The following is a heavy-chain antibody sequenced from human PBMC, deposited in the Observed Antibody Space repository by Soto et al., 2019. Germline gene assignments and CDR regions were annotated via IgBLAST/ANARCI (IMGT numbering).Heavy chain of an antibody. CDR2: ISSSSSYI. J-gene: IGHJ3*02. Sequence: GGSLRLSCAASGFTFSSYSMNWVRQAPGKGLEWVSSISSSSSYIYYADSVKGRFTISRDNAKNSLYLQMNSLRAEDTAVYYCARRVGSSGYYAFDIWGQGTMVTVSS. CDR1: GFTFSSYS. D-gene: IGHD3-22*01. CDR3: ARRVGSSGYYAFDI. V-gene: IGHV3-21*01.